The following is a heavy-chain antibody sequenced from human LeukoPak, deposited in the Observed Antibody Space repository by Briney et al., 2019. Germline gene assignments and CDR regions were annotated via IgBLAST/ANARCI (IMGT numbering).Heavy chain of an antibody. Sequence: PSETLSLTCTVSGGSISSSSYYWGWIRQPPGKGLVWIGSVYYRGSTQYTPSLKSRVTISVDTSKNQFSLKLSSVTAADTAVYYCARQNAVTTGSIQFDYWGQGTLVTVSS. V-gene: IGHV4-39*01. CDR1: GGSISSSSYY. J-gene: IGHJ4*02. CDR3: ARQNAVTTGSIQFDY. D-gene: IGHD4-17*01. CDR2: VYYRGST.